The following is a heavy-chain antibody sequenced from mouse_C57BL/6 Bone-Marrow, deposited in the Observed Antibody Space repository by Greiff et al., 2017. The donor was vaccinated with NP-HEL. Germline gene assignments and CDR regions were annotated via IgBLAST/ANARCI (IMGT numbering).Heavy chain of an antibody. CDR1: GYAFSSSW. CDR3: ARADYYGSSPYWYFDV. CDR2: IYPGDGDT. D-gene: IGHD1-1*01. Sequence: VKLQESGPELVKPGASVKISCKASGYAFSSSWMNWVKQRPGKGLEWIGRIYPGDGDTNYNGKFKGKATLTADKSSSTAYMQLSSLTSEDSAVYFCARADYYGSSPYWYFDVWGTGTTVTVSS. J-gene: IGHJ1*03. V-gene: IGHV1-82*01.